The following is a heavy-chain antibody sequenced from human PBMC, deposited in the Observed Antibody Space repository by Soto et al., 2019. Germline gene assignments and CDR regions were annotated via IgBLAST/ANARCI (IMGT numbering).Heavy chain of an antibody. CDR2: VSIGGST. V-gene: IGHV3-23*01. D-gene: IGHD2-15*01. CDR3: AKRRGAGGHFDY. Sequence: PGGSLRLSCAASGFTFSSYAMGWVRQGPGKGLEWVAVVSIGGSTHYADSVRGRFTTSRDNSKNTLSLQMNSLTAEDTAVYFCAKRRGAGGHFDYWGQGALVTVSS. J-gene: IGHJ4*02. CDR1: GFTFSSYA.